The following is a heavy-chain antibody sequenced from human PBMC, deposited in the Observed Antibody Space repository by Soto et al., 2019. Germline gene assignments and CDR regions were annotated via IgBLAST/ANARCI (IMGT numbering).Heavy chain of an antibody. Sequence: QVQLVESGGGVVQPGRSLRLSCAASGFTFSSYGMHWVRQAPGKGLEWVAIIWYDGSNKYYADSVKGRFTISRDNSKNTLYLQMNSLRAEDTAVYFCARDLVGSITINYLDPWGQGTLVTVSS. CDR1: GFTFSSYG. D-gene: IGHD1-26*01. V-gene: IGHV3-33*01. CDR3: ARDLVGSITINYLDP. J-gene: IGHJ5*02. CDR2: IWYDGSNK.